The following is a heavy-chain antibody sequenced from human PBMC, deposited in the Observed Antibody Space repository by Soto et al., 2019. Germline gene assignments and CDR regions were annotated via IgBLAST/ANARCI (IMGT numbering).Heavy chain of an antibody. J-gene: IGHJ4*02. D-gene: IGHD2-2*01. V-gene: IGHV4-34*01. CDR3: ARREGGRYCSSTSCYAATGPKIDY. CDR2: INHSGST. CDR1: GGSFSGYY. Sequence: QVQLQQWGAGLLKPSETLSLTCAVYGGSFSGYYWSWIRQPPGKGLEWIGEINHSGSTNYNPSLKSRFTISVDTSKNQFSLQLSSVPAADTAVYYCARREGGRYCSSTSCYAATGPKIDYWGQGTLVTVSS.